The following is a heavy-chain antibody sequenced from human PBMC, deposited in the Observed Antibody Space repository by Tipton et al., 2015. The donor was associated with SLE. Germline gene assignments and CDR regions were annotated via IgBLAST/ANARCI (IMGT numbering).Heavy chain of an antibody. Sequence: GSLRLSCAASGFTFSSYAIHWVRQAPGKGLEYVSVISSNGGSTYYADSVKGRFTISRDNSKNTLYLQMGSLTAEDMAVYYCARGEDYYDILTGHYYYYGMDVWDQG. D-gene: IGHD3-9*01. CDR1: GFTFSSYA. CDR2: ISSNGGST. J-gene: IGHJ6*02. CDR3: ARGEDYYDILTGHYYYYGMDV. V-gene: IGHV3-64*02.